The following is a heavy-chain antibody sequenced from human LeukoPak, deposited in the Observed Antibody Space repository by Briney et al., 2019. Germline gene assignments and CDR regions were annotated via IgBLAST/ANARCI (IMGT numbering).Heavy chain of an antibody. Sequence: PGGSLRLSCAASGFTVSSNYMSWVRQAPGKGLEWGSVIYSGGSTYYADSVKGRFTISRDNSKNTLYLQMNSLGAEDTAVYYCARERRGGYYYGMDVWGKGTTVTVSS. CDR1: GFTVSSNY. CDR3: ARERRGGYYYGMDV. V-gene: IGHV3-53*01. J-gene: IGHJ6*04. CDR2: IYSGGST. D-gene: IGHD2-15*01.